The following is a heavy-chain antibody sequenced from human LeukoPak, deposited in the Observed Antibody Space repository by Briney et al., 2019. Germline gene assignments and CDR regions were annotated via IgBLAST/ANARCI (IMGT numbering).Heavy chain of an antibody. CDR1: GGTFSSYA. Sequence: ASVKVSCKASGGTFSSYAISWVRQAPGQGLEWMGRIIPILGTANYAQKFQDRLRITADKSTSTAYMELSSLRSEDTAVYYCARLRWGAKVTSAYYYYGMDVWGQGTTVTVSS. V-gene: IGHV1-69*04. CDR2: IIPILGTA. D-gene: IGHD3-16*01. CDR3: ARLRWGAKVTSAYYYYGMDV. J-gene: IGHJ6*02.